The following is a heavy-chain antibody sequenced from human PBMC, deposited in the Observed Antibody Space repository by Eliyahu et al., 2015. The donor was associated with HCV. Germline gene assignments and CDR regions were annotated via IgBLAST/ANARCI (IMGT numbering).Heavy chain of an antibody. Sequence: QVQLVESGGGVVQPGRSLRLSCAASGFTFSNYGMHWVRQAPGKGLEWVAVIWHDGRNKYYADSVKGRFTISRDNSKNTLYLQMNSLRAEDTAVYYCATEYDYWGQGTLVTVSS. V-gene: IGHV3-33*01. D-gene: IGHD2/OR15-2a*01. CDR3: ATEYDY. CDR1: GFTFSNYG. J-gene: IGHJ4*02. CDR2: IWHDGRNK.